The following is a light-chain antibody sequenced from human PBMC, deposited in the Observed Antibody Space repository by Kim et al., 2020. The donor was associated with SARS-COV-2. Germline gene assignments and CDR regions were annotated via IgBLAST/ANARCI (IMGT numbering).Light chain of an antibody. V-gene: IGLV2-14*01. CDR2: DVS. Sequence: QSALTQPASVSGSPGQSITISCTGTSSDVGGYNYVSWYQQHPGKAPKLMIYDVSKRPSGVSNRFCGSKSGNTASLTISGLQAEDEADYYCSSYTSSSTPYVFGTGTKVTVL. CDR3: SSYTSSSTPYV. J-gene: IGLJ1*01. CDR1: SSDVGGYNY.